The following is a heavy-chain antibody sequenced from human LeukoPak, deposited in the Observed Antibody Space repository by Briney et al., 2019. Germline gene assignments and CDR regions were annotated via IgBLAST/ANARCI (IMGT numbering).Heavy chain of an antibody. J-gene: IGHJ3*02. CDR2: ISSSSTII. CDR1: GFTFSSYE. Sequence: PGGSLRLSCAASGFTFSSYELYWVRQAPGKGLEWISYISSSSTIIKYADSVRGRFTISRDDARESLYLQMSSLRADVTAIYYCGASRQYVGAFDIWGQGTLVTVSS. V-gene: IGHV3-48*03. D-gene: IGHD3-16*01. CDR3: GASRQYVGAFDI.